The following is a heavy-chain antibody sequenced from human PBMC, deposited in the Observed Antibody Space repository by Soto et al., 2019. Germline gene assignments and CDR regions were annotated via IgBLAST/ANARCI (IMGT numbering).Heavy chain of an antibody. V-gene: IGHV2-5*02. D-gene: IGHD4-17*01. CDR3: AHIDYGDYAFDY. J-gene: IGHJ4*02. CDR1: GFSLSTSGVG. Sequence: QITLKESGPTLVKPTQTLTLTCTFSGFSLSTSGVGVGWIRQPPGKALEWLALIYWDDDKRYSPSLKSRLTITNDTSKNQVVLTMTNMDPVDTATYYCAHIDYGDYAFDYWGQGTLVTVSS. CDR2: IYWDDDK.